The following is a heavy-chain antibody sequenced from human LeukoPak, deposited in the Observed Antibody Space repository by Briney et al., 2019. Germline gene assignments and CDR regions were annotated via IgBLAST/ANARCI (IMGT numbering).Heavy chain of an antibody. CDR3: ATSEGYYASSSYEGWFDP. D-gene: IGHD3-22*01. V-gene: IGHV5-51*01. CDR2: MYHGESDT. CDR1: GYSFTRFC. J-gene: IGHJ5*02. Sequence: AESLKISCKGSGYSFTRFCIGWGRQSPRKGLGWMGSMYHGESDTRNSPSSQGQVTISADKSTSTAYLQWCSLKASDTAMYYCATSEGYYASSSYEGWFDPWGQGTLVTVSS.